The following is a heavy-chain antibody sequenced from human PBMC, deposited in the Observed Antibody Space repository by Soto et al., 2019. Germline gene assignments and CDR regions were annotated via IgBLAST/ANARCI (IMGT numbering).Heavy chain of an antibody. V-gene: IGHV1-69*06. J-gene: IGHJ6*02. CDR2: IIPIFGTA. Sequence: QVQLVQSGAEVKKPGSSVKVSCKASGGTFSSYAISWVRQAPGQGLEWMGGIIPIFGTANYAQKFQGRVTIPADKSTSTAYLELSSLRSEDTAVYDCARGVDYYYGMAVWGQGTTVTVSS. D-gene: IGHD2-15*01. CDR3: ARGVDYYYGMAV. CDR1: GGTFSSYA.